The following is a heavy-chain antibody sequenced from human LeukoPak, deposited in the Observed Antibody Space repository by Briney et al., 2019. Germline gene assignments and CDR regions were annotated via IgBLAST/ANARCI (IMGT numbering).Heavy chain of an antibody. J-gene: IGHJ4*02. CDR2: ISYDGSNK. Sequence: PGGSLRLSCAAAGFTFSSYAMYWVRQAPGKGLEWVAVISYDGSNKYYADSVKGRFTISRDNSKNTLYLQMNSLRAEDTAVYYCARDGSSLDYWGQGTLVTVSS. D-gene: IGHD6-6*01. CDR3: ARDGSSLDY. V-gene: IGHV3-30*01. CDR1: GFTFSSYA.